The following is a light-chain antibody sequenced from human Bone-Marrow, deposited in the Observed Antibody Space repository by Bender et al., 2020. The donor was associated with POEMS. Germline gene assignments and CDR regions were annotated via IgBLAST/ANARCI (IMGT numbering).Light chain of an antibody. CDR1: SSNTGSGYD. J-gene: IGLJ3*02. CDR2: GYN. CDR3: QSYDNSLGGWV. V-gene: IGLV1-40*01. Sequence: QSVLTQPPSVSGAPGQRVTISCTGSSSNTGSGYDINWYQHLPGTAPKLLIYGYNNRPSGVPDRFSGFKSGTSAYLDISGLQAEDEADYYCQSYDNSLGGWVFGGGTKLTVL.